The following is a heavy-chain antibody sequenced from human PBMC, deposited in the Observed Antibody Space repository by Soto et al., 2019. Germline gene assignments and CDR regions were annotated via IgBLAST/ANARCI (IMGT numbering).Heavy chain of an antibody. CDR2: IYWNDDK. J-gene: IGHJ6*02. D-gene: IGHD7-27*01. V-gene: IGHV2-5*01. CDR3: AHNTGARGSYYYYGMDV. Sequence: SGPTLVNPTQTLTLTCTFSGFSLSTSGAGVGWIRQPPGKALEWLALIYWNDDKRYSPSLKSRLTITKDTSKNQVVLTMTNMDPVDTATYYCAHNTGARGSYYYYGMDVWGQGTTVTVSS. CDR1: GFSLSTSGAG.